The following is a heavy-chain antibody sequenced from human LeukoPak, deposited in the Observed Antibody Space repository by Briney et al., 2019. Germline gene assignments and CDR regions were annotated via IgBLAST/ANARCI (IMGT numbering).Heavy chain of an antibody. Sequence: GGSLRLSCAASGFTFSSYWMSWVRQAPGKGLEWVANIKQDESEKYYVDSVKGRFTISRDNAKNSLYLQMNGLRAEDTAVYYCARDFGYDREFFDIWGQGTMVTVSS. CDR2: IKQDESEK. V-gene: IGHV3-7*01. J-gene: IGHJ3*02. CDR1: GFTFSSYW. CDR3: ARDFGYDREFFDI. D-gene: IGHD3-22*01.